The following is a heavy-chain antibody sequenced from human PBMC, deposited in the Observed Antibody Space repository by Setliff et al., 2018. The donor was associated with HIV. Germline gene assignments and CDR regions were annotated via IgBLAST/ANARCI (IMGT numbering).Heavy chain of an antibody. CDR2: IFSSGST. J-gene: IGHJ4*02. Sequence: SETLSLTCTVSGGSMSPYYWSWIRQPPGKGLEWIGYIFSSGSTNYNPSLKSRVTILVDTSKNQFSLRLSSVTAADTAMYYCARHVGISIGGTRGDFDCWGQGTLVTVSS. V-gene: IGHV4-4*09. D-gene: IGHD6-13*01. CDR3: ARHVGISIGGTRGDFDC. CDR1: GGSMSPYY.